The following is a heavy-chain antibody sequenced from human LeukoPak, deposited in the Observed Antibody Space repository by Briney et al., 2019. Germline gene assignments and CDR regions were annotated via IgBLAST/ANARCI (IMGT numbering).Heavy chain of an antibody. Sequence: GGSLRLSCAASGFTFSDYYMSWIRQAPGKVLEWVSYISSSGSARYYADSVKGRFTISRDNAKKSLDLQMNSLRAEDTAVYYCARGGFNYGAFDIWGQGTMVTVSS. D-gene: IGHD5-24*01. J-gene: IGHJ3*02. CDR1: GFTFSDYY. CDR2: ISSSGSAR. V-gene: IGHV3-11*01. CDR3: ARGGFNYGAFDI.